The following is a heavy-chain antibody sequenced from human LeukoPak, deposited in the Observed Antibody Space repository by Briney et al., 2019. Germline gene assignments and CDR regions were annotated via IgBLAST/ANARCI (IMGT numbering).Heavy chain of an antibody. CDR2: INHSGST. V-gene: IGHV4-34*01. CDR3: ARETRLRAVYSSGPLDY. Sequence: SETLSLTCAVYGGSFSGYYWSWIRQPPGKGLEWIGEINHSGSTNYNPSLKSRVTTSVDTSKNQFSLKLSSVTAADTAVYYCARETRLRAVYSSGPLDYWGQGTLVTVSS. J-gene: IGHJ4*02. D-gene: IGHD6-19*01. CDR1: GGSFSGYY.